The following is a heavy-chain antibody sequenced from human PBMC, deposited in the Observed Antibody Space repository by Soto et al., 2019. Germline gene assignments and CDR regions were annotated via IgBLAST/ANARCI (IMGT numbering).Heavy chain of an antibody. CDR3: AKESFFDWHIPGGMEV. CDR2: ISYDGSNK. V-gene: IGHV3-30*04. D-gene: IGHD3-9*01. CDR1: GFAFSCHA. Sequence: GGSLRLSCAASGFAFSCHAMHWVRQAPGKGLEWVAVISYDGSNKYYADSVKGRFTISRDNSKNTLYLQMNSLRAEDTAVYYCAKESFFDWHIPGGMEVWGQGTTVTVSS. J-gene: IGHJ6*02.